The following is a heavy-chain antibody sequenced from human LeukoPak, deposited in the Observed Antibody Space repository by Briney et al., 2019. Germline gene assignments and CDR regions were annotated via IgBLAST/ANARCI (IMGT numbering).Heavy chain of an antibody. CDR3: AREGTDSSSWYRYYYYYYMDV. V-gene: IGHV1-69*05. D-gene: IGHD6-13*01. CDR2: IIPIFGTA. CDR1: GGTFSSYA. J-gene: IGHJ6*03. Sequence: ASVKVSCKASGGTFSSYAISWVRQAPGQGLEWMGRIIPIFGTANYAQKFQGRVTITTDESTSTAYMELSSLRSEDTAVYYCAREGTDSSSWYRYYYYYYMDVWGKGTTVTVSS.